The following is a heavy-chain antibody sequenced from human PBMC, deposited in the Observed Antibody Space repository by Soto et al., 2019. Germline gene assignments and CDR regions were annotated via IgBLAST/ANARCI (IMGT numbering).Heavy chain of an antibody. CDR2: ISYDGSNK. CDR3: AKEFNWNDFYYSYGMDV. CDR1: GVSFSSYG. Sequence: GGSVRLSCAASGVSFSSYGMHWVRQAPGKGLEWVAVISYDGSNKYYADSVKGRFTISRDNSKNTLYLQMNSLRAEDTAVYYCAKEFNWNDFYYSYGMDVWGQGTTVTVSS. D-gene: IGHD1-20*01. V-gene: IGHV3-30*18. J-gene: IGHJ6*02.